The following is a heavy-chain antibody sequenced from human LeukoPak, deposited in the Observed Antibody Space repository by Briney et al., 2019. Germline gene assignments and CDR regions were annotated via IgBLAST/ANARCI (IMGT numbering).Heavy chain of an antibody. J-gene: IGHJ4*02. CDR1: GFTFSSYA. V-gene: IGHV3-23*01. D-gene: IGHD3-9*01. CDR2: ISGSGGST. CDR3: ATGDFDWLLGYFDY. Sequence: GGSLRLSCAASGFTFSSYAMSWVRKAPGKGREGVSAISGSGGSTYYADSVKGRFTISRDNSKNTLYLQMNSLRAEDTAVYYCATGDFDWLLGYFDYWGQGTLVTVSS.